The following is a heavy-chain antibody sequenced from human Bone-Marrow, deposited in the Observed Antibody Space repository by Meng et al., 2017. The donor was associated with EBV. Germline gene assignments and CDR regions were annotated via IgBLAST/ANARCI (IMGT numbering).Heavy chain of an antibody. CDR1: GFTFSRYA. CDR2: ITGDGTVT. J-gene: IGHJ5*02. D-gene: IGHD2-15*01. CDR3: AKEGGWWPTNWFDP. V-gene: IGHV3-23*01. Sequence: LGSGGELVQPGRALRLPCATSGFTFSRYAMGWVRQAPGKGLEWVSAITGDGTVTYYADSVKGRFTISRDNSKNTLYLQMNSLRAEDTAVYYCAKEGGWWPTNWFDPWGQGTLVTVSS.